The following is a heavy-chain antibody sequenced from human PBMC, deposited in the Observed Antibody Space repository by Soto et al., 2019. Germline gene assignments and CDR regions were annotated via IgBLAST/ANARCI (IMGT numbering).Heavy chain of an antibody. CDR1: GASISVGGYY. V-gene: IGHV4-31*03. CDR3: ARVYSSGSGWFAP. D-gene: IGHD6-19*01. Sequence: QVHLQESGPGLVKPSQTVSLTCTVSGASISVGGYYWGWIRQHPGKGLEWIGYIQHTGSIYYSPPLKSRTTISIDTSKNQFSLKATSVTAADTAIYYCARVYSSGSGWFAPWGQGTLVTVSP. CDR2: IQHTGSI. J-gene: IGHJ5*02.